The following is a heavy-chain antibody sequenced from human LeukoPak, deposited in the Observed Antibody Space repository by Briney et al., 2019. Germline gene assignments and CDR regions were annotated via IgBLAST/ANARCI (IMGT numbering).Heavy chain of an antibody. D-gene: IGHD6-13*01. Sequence: ASVKVSCKASGNTFTSYYMHWVRQAPGQGLEWMGIINPSGGRTNYAQKFQGRVTMTRDTSTSADYMELSSLRSEDTAMYYCARDNTAGGPFDYWGQGTLVTVSS. CDR2: INPSGGRT. CDR1: GNTFTSYY. V-gene: IGHV1-46*01. J-gene: IGHJ4*02. CDR3: ARDNTAGGPFDY.